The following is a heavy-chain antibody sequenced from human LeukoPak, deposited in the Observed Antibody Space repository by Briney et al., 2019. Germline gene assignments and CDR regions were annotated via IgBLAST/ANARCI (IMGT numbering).Heavy chain of an antibody. CDR3: ARDLSPVVRSSPMGY. CDR2: ITYDGYYK. D-gene: IGHD3-10*01. Sequence: GTSLRLSCAASGFTFTSYGMHWVRQSPGKGLEWVALITYDGYYKYYPDSVKGRFTISSDTSKNTLYLQMNSLRAEDTAAYYCARDLSPVVRSSPMGYWGQGTLVTVSS. J-gene: IGHJ4*02. CDR1: GFTFTSYG. V-gene: IGHV3-30*03.